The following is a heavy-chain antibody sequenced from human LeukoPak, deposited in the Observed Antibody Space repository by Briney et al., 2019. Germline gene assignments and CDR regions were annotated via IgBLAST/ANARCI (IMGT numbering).Heavy chain of an antibody. CDR3: AREEHDYVWGSYRYYYYYGIDV. D-gene: IGHD3-16*02. CDR1: GFTFSVLG. CDR2: ISLDGSIR. J-gene: IGHJ6*02. Sequence: GGSLSFSFQAPGFTFSVLGLHWARHSPGGGLEWRSFISLDGSIRFYADSLKGRFTISRDNSKDTLYLQMNSLRAEDTALYYCAREEHDYVWGSYRYYYYYGIDVWGQGTTVTVSS. V-gene: IGHV3-30*03.